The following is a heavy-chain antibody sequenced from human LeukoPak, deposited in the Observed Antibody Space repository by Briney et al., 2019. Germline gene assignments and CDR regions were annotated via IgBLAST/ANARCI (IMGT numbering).Heavy chain of an antibody. J-gene: IGHJ4*02. CDR2: ISPSGGST. CDR3: ARVQYYYGSGSYGFFDS. CDR1: GYTFTSYY. D-gene: IGHD3-10*01. V-gene: IGHV1-46*01. Sequence: ASVKVSCKASGYTFTSYYMHWVRQAPGQGLEWMGIISPSGGSTTYAQKFQGRVTMTRDTSTSTVYMELSSLRSEDTAVYYCARVQYYYGSGSYGFFDSWGQGTLVTVSS.